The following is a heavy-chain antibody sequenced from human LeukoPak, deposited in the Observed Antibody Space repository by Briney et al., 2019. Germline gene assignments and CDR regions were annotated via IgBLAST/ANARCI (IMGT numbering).Heavy chain of an antibody. CDR3: AKESSGYNWKEFDY. Sequence: GGSLRLSCAASGFTFDDYAMHWVRQAPGKGLEWVSGISWNSGSIGYADSVKGRFTISRDNAKNSLYLQMNSLRAEDTALYYCAKESSGYNWKEFDYWGQGTLVTVSS. D-gene: IGHD1-1*01. CDR1: GFTFDDYA. V-gene: IGHV3-9*01. J-gene: IGHJ4*02. CDR2: ISWNSGSI.